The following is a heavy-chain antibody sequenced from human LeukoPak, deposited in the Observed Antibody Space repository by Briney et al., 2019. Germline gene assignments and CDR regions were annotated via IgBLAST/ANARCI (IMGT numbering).Heavy chain of an antibody. CDR2: INHSGST. Sequence: SETLSLTCAVYGGSFSGYYWSWIRQPPGKGLEWIGEINHSGSTNYNPSLKSRVTISVDTSKNQFSLKLSSVTAADTAVYYCARVGSGSYHIWFDPWGQGTLVTVSS. J-gene: IGHJ5*02. V-gene: IGHV4-34*01. CDR1: GGSFSGYY. CDR3: ARVGSGSYHIWFDP. D-gene: IGHD3-10*01.